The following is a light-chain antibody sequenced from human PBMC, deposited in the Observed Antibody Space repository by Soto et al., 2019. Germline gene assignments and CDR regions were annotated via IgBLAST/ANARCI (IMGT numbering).Light chain of an antibody. CDR3: QKYGSSPIR. V-gene: IGKV3-20*01. CDR2: GAS. CDR1: QSVSSSY. Sequence: EIVLTQSPGTLSLSPGERATLSCRASQSVSSSYLAWYQQKPGQAPRLLIYGASSRATGIPDRFSGSGSGTDFTLTISRLEPEDFVEYYGQKYGSSPIRFGPVTLPAIK. J-gene: IGKJ5*01.